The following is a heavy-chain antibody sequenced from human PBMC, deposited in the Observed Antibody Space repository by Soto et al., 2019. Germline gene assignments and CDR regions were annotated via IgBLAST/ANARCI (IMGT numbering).Heavy chain of an antibody. Sequence: TLSLTCTFSGGSVSTCSYDWSWIRQPPGKGLEWIGKIFFTGSAHYNPSLRNRVTMSVDTSKDQFSLTLTSVTAADTAVYYCARDGHGMDVWGQGTTVTVSS. CDR3: ARDGHGMDV. CDR2: IFFTGSA. J-gene: IGHJ6*02. V-gene: IGHV4-61*01. CDR1: GGSVSTCSYD.